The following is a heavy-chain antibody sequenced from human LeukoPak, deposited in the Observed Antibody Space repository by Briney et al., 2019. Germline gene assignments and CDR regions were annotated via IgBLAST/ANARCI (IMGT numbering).Heavy chain of an antibody. CDR3: AELGITMIGGV. J-gene: IGHJ6*04. CDR2: ISATGSNI. CDR1: GFTFSNYA. Sequence: PGGSLRLSCAASGFTFSNYAMTWVRQAPGMGLEWVSAISATGSNIEYADSVKGRFTISRDNAKNSLYLQMNSLRAEDTAVYYCAELGITMIGGVWGKGTTVTISS. V-gene: IGHV3-23*01. D-gene: IGHD3-10*02.